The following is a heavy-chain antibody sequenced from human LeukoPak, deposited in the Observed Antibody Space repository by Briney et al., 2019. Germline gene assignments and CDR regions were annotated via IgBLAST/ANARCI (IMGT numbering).Heavy chain of an antibody. D-gene: IGHD1-26*01. V-gene: IGHV3-7*01. J-gene: IGHJ4*02. Sequence: GGSLRLSCAVSGITFSSFWMSWVRQAPGKGLEWVANIKQDGSEKYYVDSVKGRFTISRDNAKNSVYLQMNSLRAEDTAVYYCAHSGRGYYFDYWGQGTLVTVSS. CDR1: GITFSSFW. CDR3: AHSGRGYYFDY. CDR2: IKQDGSEK.